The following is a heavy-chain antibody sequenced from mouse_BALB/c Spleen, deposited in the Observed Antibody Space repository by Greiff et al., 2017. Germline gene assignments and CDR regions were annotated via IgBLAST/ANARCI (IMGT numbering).Heavy chain of an antibody. V-gene: IGHV5-6-2*01. CDR1: GFTFSSYY. Sequence: EVKLEESGGGLVKLGGSLKLSCAASGFTFSSYYMSWVRQTPEKRLELVAAINSNGGSTYYPDTVKGRFTISRDNAKNTLYLQMSSLKSEDTALYYCARQGITTVPYWYFDVWGAGTTVTVSS. CDR2: INSNGGST. D-gene: IGHD1-1*01. CDR3: ARQGITTVPYWYFDV. J-gene: IGHJ1*01.